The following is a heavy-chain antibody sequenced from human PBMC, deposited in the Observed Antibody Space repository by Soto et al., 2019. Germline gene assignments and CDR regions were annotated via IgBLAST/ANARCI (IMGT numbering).Heavy chain of an antibody. J-gene: IGHJ4*02. CDR3: ARSHYTYGLLIDY. CDR1: GDSITTNGYY. Sequence: QVQLQESGPGLVKPSETLSLTCSVSGDSITTNGYYWGWIRQPPGKGLQWIGNVYSTAITFSHPSLSSRVFISVDTSKNKFSLRLTSVTAADTAVYYCARSHYTYGLLIDYWGPGIMVTVAS. CDR2: VYSTAIT. D-gene: IGHD2-8*01. V-gene: IGHV4-39*01.